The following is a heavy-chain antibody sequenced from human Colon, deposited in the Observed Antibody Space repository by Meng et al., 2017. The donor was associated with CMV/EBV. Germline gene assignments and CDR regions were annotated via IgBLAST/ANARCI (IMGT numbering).Heavy chain of an antibody. V-gene: IGHV2-5*02. D-gene: IGHD2-2*01. CDR1: GFSLNTYEVG. CDR3: AHKSLPAAFFDY. CDR2: IYWDDDK. J-gene: IGHJ4*02. Sequence: QITFKESGPTLVQPTQTLTLTCTFSGFSLNTYEVGVGWFRQHPGKAPEWLALIYWDDDKRYRSSLGNRLTLTHDASKDQVVLTMTDMDPVDTATYYCAHKSLPAAFFDYWSQGTLVTVSS.